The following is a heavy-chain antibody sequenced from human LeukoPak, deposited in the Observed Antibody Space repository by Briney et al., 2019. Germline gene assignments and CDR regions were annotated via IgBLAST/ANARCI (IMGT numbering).Heavy chain of an antibody. V-gene: IGHV4-59*01. Sequence: SETLSLTCTVSGGSISSYYWSWLRQPPGKGLEWIGYIYYSGSTNYNPSLKSRVTISVDTSKNQFSLKLSSVTAADTAVYYCARGARPVVVVAANGRYFDYWGQGTLVTVSS. D-gene: IGHD2-15*01. CDR3: ARGARPVVVVAANGRYFDY. CDR1: GGSISSYY. CDR2: IYYSGST. J-gene: IGHJ4*02.